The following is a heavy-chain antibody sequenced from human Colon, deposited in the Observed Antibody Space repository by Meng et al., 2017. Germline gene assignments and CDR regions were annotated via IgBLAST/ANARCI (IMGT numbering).Heavy chain of an antibody. CDR3: ARDERGGPYYFDY. CDR2: IYTADGNR. Sequence: QVHLVQSGAELKKPGASVKVSCQASGYSFTSYGMHWLRQAPGQRPEWRGWIYTADGNRRYSQRFQDRLTITSDTFARTAYMELSSLRSEDTAVYFCARDERGGPYYFDYWGQGTLVTVSS. V-gene: IGHV1-3*04. J-gene: IGHJ4*02. CDR1: GYSFTSYG.